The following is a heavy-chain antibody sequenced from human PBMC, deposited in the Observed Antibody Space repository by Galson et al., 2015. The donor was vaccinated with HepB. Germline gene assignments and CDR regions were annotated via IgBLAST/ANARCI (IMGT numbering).Heavy chain of an antibody. J-gene: IGHJ4*02. CDR1: GFTFTSYS. Sequence: SVKVSCKASGFTFTSYSMHWVRQAPGQGLEWMGIINPSGGSTSYAQKFQGRVTMTRDTSTSTVYMELSSLRSEDTAVYYCAKRPLTGKGFDYWGQGTLVTVSS. D-gene: IGHD3-9*01. CDR2: INPSGGST. CDR3: AKRPLTGKGFDY. V-gene: IGHV1-46*03.